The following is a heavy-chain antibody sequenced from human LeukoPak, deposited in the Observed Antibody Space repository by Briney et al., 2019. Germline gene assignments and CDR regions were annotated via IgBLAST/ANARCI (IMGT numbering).Heavy chain of an antibody. J-gene: IGHJ6*03. V-gene: IGHV3-21*01. D-gene: IGHD2-2*01. Sequence: PGGSLRLSCAASGFTFSSYSMNWVRQAPGKGLEWVSSISSSSSYIYYADSVKGRFTISRDNAKNSLYLQMNSLRAEDTAVYYCARVSKRGQLLRVHYYYMDVWGKGTTVTVSS. CDR3: ARVSKRGQLLRVHYYYMDV. CDR1: GFTFSSYS. CDR2: ISSSSSYI.